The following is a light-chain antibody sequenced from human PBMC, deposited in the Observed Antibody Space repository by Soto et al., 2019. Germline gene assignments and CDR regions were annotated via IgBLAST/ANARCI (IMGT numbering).Light chain of an antibody. CDR1: QSVSSSY. CDR3: PSYGSSRWT. CDR2: GAS. J-gene: IGKJ1*01. V-gene: IGKV3-20*01. Sequence: EIVLTQSPGTLSLSPGERATLSCRASQSVSSSYLAWYQQKPGQAPRLLIYGASSRATGIPDRFSGSGSGTDFPLNISRLEPEDFAVYSCPSYGSSRWTFGQGTKVEIK.